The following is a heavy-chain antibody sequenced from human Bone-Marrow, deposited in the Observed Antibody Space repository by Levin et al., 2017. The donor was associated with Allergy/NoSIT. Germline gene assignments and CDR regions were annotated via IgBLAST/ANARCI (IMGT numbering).Heavy chain of an antibody. D-gene: IGHD4-17*01. CDR2: INSDGTST. J-gene: IGHJ2*01. CDR3: SRGTTVTTEGWYFDL. CDR1: GFTFSNYW. Sequence: SCAASGFTFSNYWMHWVRQVPGKGPVWVSRINSDGTSTNYADSVKGRFTISRDNAKNTLYMQMNSLRAEDTAVYYCSRGTTVTTEGWYFDLWGRGTLVTVSS. V-gene: IGHV3-74*01.